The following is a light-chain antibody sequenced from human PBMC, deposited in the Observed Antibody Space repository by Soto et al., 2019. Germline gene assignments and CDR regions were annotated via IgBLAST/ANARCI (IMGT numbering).Light chain of an antibody. CDR3: SSYTSSSTLEV. V-gene: IGLV2-14*01. CDR2: DVS. CDR1: SIDVCGYNY. Sequence: QSALTQPASVSGSPGQSITISCTGTSIDVCGYNYVSWYQQHPGKAPKLMIYDVSNRPSGVSNRFSGSKSGNTASLTISGLQAEDEADYYCSSYTSSSTLEVFGGGTKLTVL. J-gene: IGLJ2*01.